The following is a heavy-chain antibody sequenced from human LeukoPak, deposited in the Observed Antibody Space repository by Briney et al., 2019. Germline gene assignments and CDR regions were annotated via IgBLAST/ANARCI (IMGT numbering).Heavy chain of an antibody. J-gene: IGHJ5*02. CDR1: GFTFSSYW. CDR3: VRGRFYGWFDP. CDR2: ISYDGSNK. D-gene: IGHD1-26*01. V-gene: IGHV3-30*03. Sequence: GGSLRLSCAASGFTFSSYWMSWVRQAPGKGLEWVAVISYDGSNKYYADSVKGRFTISRDNSKNTLYLQMNSLRAGDTAVYYCVRGRFYGWFDPWGQGTLVTVSS.